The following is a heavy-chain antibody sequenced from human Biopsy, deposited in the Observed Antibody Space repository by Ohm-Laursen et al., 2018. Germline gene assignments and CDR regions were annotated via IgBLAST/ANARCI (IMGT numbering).Heavy chain of an antibody. CDR2: INSSGSTK. J-gene: IGHJ4*02. V-gene: IGHV3-11*01. CDR3: ARAVGTAAALIDY. Sequence: SLRLSCAASGFPVSDYYMSWIRQAPGRGLEWVSDINSSGSTKYHAESVKGRFTISRDNAMNSVYLQMNSLRGEDTAVYYCARAVGTAAALIDYWGQGTLVTVSS. D-gene: IGHD1-7*01. CDR1: GFPVSDYY.